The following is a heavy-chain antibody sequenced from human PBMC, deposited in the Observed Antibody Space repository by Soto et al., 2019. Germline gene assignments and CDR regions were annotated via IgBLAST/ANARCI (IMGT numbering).Heavy chain of an antibody. J-gene: IGHJ4*01. CDR3: AKWGYQGLESTGNDY. CDR2: IYHSEST. CDR1: SGSISSSNW. Sequence: SETLSLTCAVSSGSISSSNWWSWVRQPPGKGLEWIGEIYHSESTNYNPSLKSRVTISVDKSKNHSSLKLSSVSAAETAVNYCAKWGYQGLESTGNDYW. D-gene: IGHD6-19*01. V-gene: IGHV4-4*02.